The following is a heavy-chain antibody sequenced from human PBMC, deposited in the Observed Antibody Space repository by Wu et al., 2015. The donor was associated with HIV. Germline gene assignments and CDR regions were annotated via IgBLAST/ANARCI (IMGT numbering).Heavy chain of an antibody. Sequence: QVQLVQSGAEVKKPGSSVKVSCKASGVTFNSDTIIWVRQAPGQGLEWMGGVIPIVGTENYARKFQGRVTMTTDESTTTAYMELRRLTSEDTAVYYCARGSILDMSTPSYYYYVLDVWGQGTTVTVSS. J-gene: IGHJ6*02. CDR2: VIPIVGTE. CDR3: ARGSILDMSTPSYYYYVLDV. CDR1: GVTFNSDT. V-gene: IGHV1-69*16. D-gene: IGHD5-24*01.